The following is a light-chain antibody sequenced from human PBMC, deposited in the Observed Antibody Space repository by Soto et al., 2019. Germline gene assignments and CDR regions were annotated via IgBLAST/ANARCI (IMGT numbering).Light chain of an antibody. V-gene: IGKV1-5*01. J-gene: IGKJ1*01. CDR3: QQYETFSGT. CDR1: QSVSGW. CDR2: DAS. Sequence: DIQMTQPHSTLSASVGDTVTAPSRASQSVSGWLAGYQQKPGEAPKLLIYDASALPRGGASRCSGSGSGTKFTLTIASLQPDDYATYYCQQYETFSGTFGPGTKVDIK.